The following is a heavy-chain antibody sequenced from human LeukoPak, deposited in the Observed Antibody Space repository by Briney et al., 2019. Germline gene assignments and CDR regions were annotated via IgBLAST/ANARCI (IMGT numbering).Heavy chain of an antibody. CDR3: ARDDYYDSSGPDY. CDR1: GFTFSSYG. Sequence: PGGSLRLSCAASGFTFSSYGMHWVRQAPGKGLEWVAVIWYDGSNKYYADSVKGRFTISRGNSKNTLYLQMNSLRAEDTAVYYCARDDYYDSSGPDYWGQGTLVTVSS. CDR2: IWYDGSNK. D-gene: IGHD3-22*01. J-gene: IGHJ4*02. V-gene: IGHV3-33*01.